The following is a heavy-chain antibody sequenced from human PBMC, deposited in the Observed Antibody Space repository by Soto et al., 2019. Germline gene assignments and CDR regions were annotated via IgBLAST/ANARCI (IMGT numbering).Heavy chain of an antibody. CDR2: IFHSGST. D-gene: IGHD1-26*01. V-gene: IGHV4-4*02. J-gene: IGHJ4*02. Sequence: QVQLQESGPGLVKPSGTLSLTCAVSGGSIRSNNRWSWVRQPPGKGLGWIGEIFHSGSTNYNPSLKPRVTISVDKSKTQFSLKLSSVTAADTAVYYCARVYSGSYSDYWGQGTLVTVSS. CDR3: ARVYSGSYSDY. CDR1: GGSIRSNNR.